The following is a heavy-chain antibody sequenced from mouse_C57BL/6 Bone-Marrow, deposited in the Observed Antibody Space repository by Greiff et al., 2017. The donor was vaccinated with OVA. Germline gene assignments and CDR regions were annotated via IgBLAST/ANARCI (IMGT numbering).Heavy chain of an antibody. V-gene: IGHV5-9*01. CDR2: ISGGGGNT. CDR3: ARDGYPLFDY. CDR1: GFTFSSYT. D-gene: IGHD2-3*01. Sequence: EVMLVESGGGLVKPGGSLKLSCAASGFTFSSYTMSWVRQTPEKRLEWVATISGGGGNTYYPDSVKGRFTISRDNAKNTLYLQMSSLRSEDTALYYCARDGYPLFDYWGQGTTLTVSS. J-gene: IGHJ2*01.